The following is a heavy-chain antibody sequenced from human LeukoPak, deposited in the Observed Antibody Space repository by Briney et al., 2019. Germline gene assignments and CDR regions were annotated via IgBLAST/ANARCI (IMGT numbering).Heavy chain of an antibody. CDR1: GYTFTDYY. Sequence: ASVKVSCKTSGYTFTDYYMHWVRQAPGQGLEWMGWINPDNGDTVYTQKFRGKVTMTRGTSISSAYMELSRLRSDDAAVYYCARGYYSNYVSAYFQHWGQGTLVTVSS. V-gene: IGHV1-2*02. CDR2: INPDNGDT. D-gene: IGHD4-4*01. J-gene: IGHJ1*01. CDR3: ARGYYSNYVSAYFQH.